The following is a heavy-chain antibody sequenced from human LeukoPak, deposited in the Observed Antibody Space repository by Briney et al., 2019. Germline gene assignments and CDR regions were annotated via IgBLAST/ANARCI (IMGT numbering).Heavy chain of an antibody. CDR1: GFSFSDYW. CDR2: LKPDGSES. Sequence: GGSLRLSCATSGFSFSDYWMSWVRQAPGKGLEWVANLKPDGSESYYVGSVKGRFTFSRDDAKNSVFLLMNNLRAEDTAMYYCVRGGSYFPFWGQGTLVTVSS. D-gene: IGHD2/OR15-2a*01. J-gene: IGHJ4*02. V-gene: IGHV3-7*05. CDR3: VRGGSYFPF.